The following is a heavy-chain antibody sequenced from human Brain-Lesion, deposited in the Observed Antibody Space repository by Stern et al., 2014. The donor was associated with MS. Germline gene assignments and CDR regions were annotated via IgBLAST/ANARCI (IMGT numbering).Heavy chain of an antibody. D-gene: IGHD3-22*01. V-gene: IGHV1-46*03. CDR1: GYTFTTYY. Sequence: QVQLVQSGAEVKKPGASVKVSCKASGYTFTTYYLHWVRQAPGQGLEWMGIINPNDGSASYTQTFQGRVTMTRDNSTRTIYMELRNLRSEDTAVYYGARPHYFDSSGLDYWGKGTLVPVA. J-gene: IGHJ4*02. CDR2: INPNDGSA. CDR3: ARPHYFDSSGLDY.